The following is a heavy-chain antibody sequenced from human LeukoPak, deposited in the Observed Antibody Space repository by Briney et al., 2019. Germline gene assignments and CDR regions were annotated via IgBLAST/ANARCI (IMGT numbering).Heavy chain of an antibody. J-gene: IGHJ4*02. CDR3: ARGTTPRGFDY. Sequence: PGGSLRLSCAASGFTFSNYAMSWVRQAPGKGLEWVSYISSSSSTIYYADSVKGRFTISRDNAKNSLYLQMNNLRAEDTAVYYCARGTTPRGFDYWGQGTLVTVSS. CDR1: GFTFSNYA. D-gene: IGHD1-7*01. CDR2: ISSSSSTI. V-gene: IGHV3-48*04.